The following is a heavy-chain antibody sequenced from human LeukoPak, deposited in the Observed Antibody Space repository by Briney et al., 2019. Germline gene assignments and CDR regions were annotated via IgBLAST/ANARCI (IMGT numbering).Heavy chain of an antibody. CDR2: ISGSGSTI. D-gene: IGHD1-26*01. V-gene: IGHV3-48*04. Sequence: GGSLRLSCAASGFTFSSYAMSWVRQAPGKGLEWVSYISGSGSTIYYADSVKGRFTISRDNAKNSLYLQMNSLRAEDTAIYYCASGGEPRWDWGQGTLVTVSS. CDR3: ASGGEPRWD. CDR1: GFTFSSYA. J-gene: IGHJ4*02.